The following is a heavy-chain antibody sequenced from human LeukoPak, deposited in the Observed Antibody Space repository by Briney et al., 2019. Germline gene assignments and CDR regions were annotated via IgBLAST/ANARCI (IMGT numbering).Heavy chain of an antibody. V-gene: IGHV3-11*04. CDR1: GFTFSDYY. D-gene: IGHD6-13*01. J-gene: IGHJ4*02. Sequence: GGSLRLSCAASGFTFSDYYMSWIRQAPGKGLEWVSYISSSGSTIYYADSVKGRFTISRDNAKNSLYLQMNSLRAEDTAVYFCARDVRRAAAGTMNYWGQGTLVTVSS. CDR2: ISSSGSTI. CDR3: ARDVRRAAAGTMNY.